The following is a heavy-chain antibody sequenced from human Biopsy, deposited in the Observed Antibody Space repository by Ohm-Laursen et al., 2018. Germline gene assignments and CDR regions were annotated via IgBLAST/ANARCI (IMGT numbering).Heavy chain of an antibody. CDR3: ARDSGILNYGNFKYYHYYGMDV. D-gene: IGHD4-11*01. CDR2: IYYSVMT. V-gene: IGHV4-59*02. J-gene: IGHJ6*02. CDR1: GDSVTKYY. Sequence: TLSLTCPVSGDSVTKYYWSWIRQPPGKGLEWIGHIYYSVMTNYNPSLQSRVSISVDTSRNQVSLTLSSVTAADTAVCYCARDSGILNYGNFKYYHYYGMDVWGQGTKVTVSS.